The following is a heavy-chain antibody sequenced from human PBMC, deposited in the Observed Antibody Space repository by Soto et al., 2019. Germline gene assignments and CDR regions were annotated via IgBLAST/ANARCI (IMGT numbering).Heavy chain of an antibody. V-gene: IGHV3-23*01. J-gene: IGHJ2*01. CDR2: ISATGGNI. Sequence: EVQLLESGGGLARPGGSLRLSCVASGFTFSDYAMTWVRQAPGKGLEWVATISATGGNIEYTDSLKGRFTISRDNSKNTLYLQLNGLTSDDTAVHDCAKVAGGLSYFDLWGRGTLVTVAS. CDR3: AKVAGGLSYFDL. CDR1: GFTFSDYA. D-gene: IGHD3-16*01.